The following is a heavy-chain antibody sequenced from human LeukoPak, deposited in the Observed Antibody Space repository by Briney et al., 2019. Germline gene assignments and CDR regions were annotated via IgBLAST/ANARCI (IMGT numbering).Heavy chain of an antibody. CDR2: IYHSGNT. V-gene: IGHV4-38-2*02. CDR1: GYSISTSYY. CDR3: ARAGYGDSDFDY. Sequence: SETLSLTCTVSGYSISTSYYWGWIRQPPGKGLEWIGSIYHSGNTYYNPSLKSRVTISVDTSKNQFSLKLNSVTAADTAVYYCARAGYGDSDFDYWGQGTLVTVST. D-gene: IGHD4-17*01. J-gene: IGHJ4*02.